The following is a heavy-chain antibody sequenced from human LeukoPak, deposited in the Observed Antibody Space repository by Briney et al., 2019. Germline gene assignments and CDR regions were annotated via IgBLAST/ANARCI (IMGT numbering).Heavy chain of an antibody. D-gene: IGHD3-10*01. J-gene: IGHJ3*02. Sequence: SETLSLTCAVYGGSFSGYYWSWIRQPPGKGLEWIGEINHSGSTNYNPSLKSRVTISVDTSKNQFSLKLSSVTAADTAVYYCARGSLVIWFKRAFDIWGQGTMVTVSS. CDR1: GGSFSGYY. CDR2: INHSGST. V-gene: IGHV4-34*01. CDR3: ARGSLVIWFKRAFDI.